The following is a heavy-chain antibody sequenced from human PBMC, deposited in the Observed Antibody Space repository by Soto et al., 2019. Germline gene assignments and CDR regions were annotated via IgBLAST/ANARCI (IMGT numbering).Heavy chain of an antibody. J-gene: IGHJ5*02. CDR3: ARHRARNWFNP. CDR1: GGSNSSSSYY. Sequence: SETLSLTCIVSGGSNSSSSYYWGWSRQPPGKGLEWIGSIYYSGSTYYNPSLKSRVTISVDTSKNQFSLKLSSVTAADTAVFYCARHRARNWFNPWVQGTLVTVSS. CDR2: IYYSGST. V-gene: IGHV4-39*01. D-gene: IGHD6-6*01.